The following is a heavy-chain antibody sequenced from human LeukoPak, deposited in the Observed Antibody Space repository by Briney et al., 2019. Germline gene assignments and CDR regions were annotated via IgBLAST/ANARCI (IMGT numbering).Heavy chain of an antibody. CDR3: ARRWPTGGDAFDM. D-gene: IGHD7-27*01. CDR2: ISYDGSNK. CDR1: GFTFSSYG. V-gene: IGHV3-30*03. Sequence: PGGSLRLSCAASGFTFSSYGMHWVRQAPGKGLEWVAVISYDGSNKYYADSVKGRFTISRDNSKNTLYLQMNSLRAEDTAVYCCARRWPTGGDAFDMWGQGTMVTVSS. J-gene: IGHJ3*02.